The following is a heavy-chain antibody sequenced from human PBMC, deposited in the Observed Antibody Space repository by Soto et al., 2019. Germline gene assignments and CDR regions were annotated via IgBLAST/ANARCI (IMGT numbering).Heavy chain of an antibody. CDR2: INPNSGGT. D-gene: IGHD6-19*01. CDR3: ARERIAVAGSGPYYYYGMDV. V-gene: IGHV1-2*04. Sequence: ASVKVSCKASGYAFTGYYMHWVRQAPGQGLEWMGWINPNSGGTNYAQKFQGWVTMTRDTSISTAYMELSRLRSDDTAVYYCARERIAVAGSGPYYYYGMDVWGQGTTVTSP. CDR1: GYAFTGYY. J-gene: IGHJ6*02.